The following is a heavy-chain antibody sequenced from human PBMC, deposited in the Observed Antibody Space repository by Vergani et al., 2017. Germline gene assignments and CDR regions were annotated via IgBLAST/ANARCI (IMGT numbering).Heavy chain of an antibody. D-gene: IGHD2-8*01. Sequence: QVQLQESGPGLVKPSQTLSLICTVSGGPISSGGYYWSWIRQHPGKGLEWIGYIYYSGSTYYNPSLKSQVTISVDTSKSQFSLELSSVTAADTAVYYCVRTYGYYYMDGWGKGTTVTVSS. CDR1: GGPISSGGYY. J-gene: IGHJ6*03. CDR3: VRTYGYYYMDG. CDR2: IYYSGST. V-gene: IGHV4-31*01.